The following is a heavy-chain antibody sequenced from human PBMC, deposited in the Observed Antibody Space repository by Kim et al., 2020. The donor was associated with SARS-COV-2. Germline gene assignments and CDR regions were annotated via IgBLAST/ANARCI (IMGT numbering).Heavy chain of an antibody. CDR3: ARDHIAARPGWFDP. CDR2: ISIYNGDT. CDR1: GYTFTTYA. J-gene: IGHJ5*02. V-gene: IGHV1-18*01. D-gene: IGHD6-6*01. Sequence: ASVKVSCRASGYTFTTYAINWVRQAPGQGLEWMGWISIYNGDTNFAQKFQGRVTMTTDTSTSTAYMELRSLRSVDTAVYYCARDHIAARPGWFDPWGQGT.